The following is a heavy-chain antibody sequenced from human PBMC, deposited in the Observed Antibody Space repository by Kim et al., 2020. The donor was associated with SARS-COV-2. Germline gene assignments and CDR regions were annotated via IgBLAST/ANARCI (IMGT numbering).Heavy chain of an antibody. CDR3: ARVVSYAYYDSRDWYFDL. CDR1: GFTFSSYG. D-gene: IGHD3-22*01. Sequence: GGSLRLSCAASGFTFSSYGMHWVRQAPGKGLEWVAVIWYDGSNKYYADSVKGRFTISRDNSKNTLYLQMNSLRAEDTAVYYCARVVSYAYYDSRDWYFDLWGRGTLVTVSS. V-gene: IGHV3-33*01. J-gene: IGHJ2*01. CDR2: IWYDGSNK.